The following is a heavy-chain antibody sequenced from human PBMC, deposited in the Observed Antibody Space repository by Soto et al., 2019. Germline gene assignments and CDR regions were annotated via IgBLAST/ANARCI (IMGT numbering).Heavy chain of an antibody. V-gene: IGHV3-7*01. J-gene: IGHJ4*02. CDR1: GVTCSSYW. Sequence: PGGSMRLSCAASGVTCSSYWMSWVRQAPGKGLEWVANIKQDGSEKYYVDSVKGRFTISRDNAKNSLYLQMNSLRAEDTAVYYCARDRYSSGCTDYWGQGTLVTVSS. D-gene: IGHD6-19*01. CDR2: IKQDGSEK. CDR3: ARDRYSSGCTDY.